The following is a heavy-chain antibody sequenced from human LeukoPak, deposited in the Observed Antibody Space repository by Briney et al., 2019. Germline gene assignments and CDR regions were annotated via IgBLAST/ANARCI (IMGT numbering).Heavy chain of an antibody. Sequence: PSETLSLTCTVSGGSISSYYWSWIRQPAGKGLEWIGRIYTSGSTNYNPPLKSRVTMSVDTSKNQFSLKLSSVTAADTAVYYCARNGDYGSGSYVGYYYGMDVWGQGTTVTVSS. V-gene: IGHV4-4*07. CDR3: ARNGDYGSGSYVGYYYGMDV. D-gene: IGHD3-10*01. CDR2: IYTSGST. CDR1: GGSISSYY. J-gene: IGHJ6*02.